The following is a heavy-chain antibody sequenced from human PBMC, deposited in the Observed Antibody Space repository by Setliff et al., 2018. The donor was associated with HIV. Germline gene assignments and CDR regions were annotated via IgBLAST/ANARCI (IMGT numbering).Heavy chain of an antibody. V-gene: IGHV1-2*02. D-gene: IGHD2-21*01. CDR3: ARASRWGSIPFDY. J-gene: IGHJ4*02. Sequence: ASVKVSCKASGYLFTGYYMHWVRQAPGQGLEWMGWINVNSGGTKYAQKFQGRVTMTRDTSISTAYMEVSSLRSDDTAVYYCARASRWGSIPFDYWGQGTLVTVSS. CDR2: INVNSGGT. CDR1: GYLFTGYY.